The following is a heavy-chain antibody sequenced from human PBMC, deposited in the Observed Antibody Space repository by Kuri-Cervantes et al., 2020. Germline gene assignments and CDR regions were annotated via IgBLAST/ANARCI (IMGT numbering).Heavy chain of an antibody. J-gene: IGHJ4*02. Sequence: GSLRLSCTVSGGSIISSLYYWGWIRQPPGKGLEWIGGIHHSGSTYHKSSLKSRVTISVDTSKNQFSLKLTSVTAADTAVYYCARLWEGSGSSPDDYWGQGILVTVSS. V-gene: IGHV4-39*01. CDR3: ARLWEGSGSSPDDY. CDR1: GGSIISSLYY. D-gene: IGHD3-10*01. CDR2: IHHSGST.